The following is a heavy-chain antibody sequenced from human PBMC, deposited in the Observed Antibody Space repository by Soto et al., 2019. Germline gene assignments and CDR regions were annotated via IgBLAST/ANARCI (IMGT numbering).Heavy chain of an antibody. D-gene: IGHD2-2*01. Sequence: QVQLVESGGGVVQPGRSLRLSCAASGFTFSSYGMHWVRQAPGKGLEWVAVISYDGSNKYYADSVKGRFTISRDNSKNTLYLQMNSLRAEDTAVYYCAKHGDCSSTSCYFDYWAQGTLVTVSS. CDR3: AKHGDCSSTSCYFDY. V-gene: IGHV3-30*18. CDR1: GFTFSSYG. CDR2: ISYDGSNK. J-gene: IGHJ4*02.